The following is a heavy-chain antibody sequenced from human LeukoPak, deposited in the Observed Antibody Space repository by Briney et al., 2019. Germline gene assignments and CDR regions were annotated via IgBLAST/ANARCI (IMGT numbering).Heavy chain of an antibody. D-gene: IGHD3-10*01. V-gene: IGHV1-8*02. CDR2: MNPNSGNT. Sequence: ASVKVSCKASGYTFTSYAMNWVRQAPGQGLERMGWMNPNSGNTRYAQKVQGRITMTRDTSISTAYMELSSLRSEDTAVYYCARGPTLVRGVIMPDSVGGMDVWGQGTTVTVSS. J-gene: IGHJ6*02. CDR1: GYTFTSYA. CDR3: ARGPTLVRGVIMPDSVGGMDV.